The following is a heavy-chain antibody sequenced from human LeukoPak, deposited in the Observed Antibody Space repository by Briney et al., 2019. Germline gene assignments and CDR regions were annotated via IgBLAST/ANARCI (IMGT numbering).Heavy chain of an antibody. Sequence: SETLSLTCTVSGGSISGYYWNWILQPPGKGLEWIGHIYYSGSTDYNPSLKSRVTISVDTSKSQFSLKLTSVTAADTAVYYCARAGGGCIYTSCPIPYYGLDVWGQGTTVTVSS. CDR1: GGSISGYY. CDR3: ARAGGGCIYTSCPIPYYGLDV. CDR2: IYYSGST. J-gene: IGHJ6*02. D-gene: IGHD2-2*01. V-gene: IGHV4-59*01.